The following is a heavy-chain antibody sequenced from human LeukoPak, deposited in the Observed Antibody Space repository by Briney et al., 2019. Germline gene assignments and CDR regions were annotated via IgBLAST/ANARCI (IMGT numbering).Heavy chain of an antibody. Sequence: PSETLSLTCTVSGGSISSGGYYWSWLRQHPGKGLEWIVYIYYNGSIYYNPSLKSRITISVDTSKNQFSLKLISVTAADTAVYYCARGQGYCSGATCYHGMDVWGQGTTVTVSS. CDR2: IYYNGSI. CDR1: GGSISSGGYY. J-gene: IGHJ6*02. CDR3: ARGQGYCSGATCYHGMDV. D-gene: IGHD2-15*01. V-gene: IGHV4-31*03.